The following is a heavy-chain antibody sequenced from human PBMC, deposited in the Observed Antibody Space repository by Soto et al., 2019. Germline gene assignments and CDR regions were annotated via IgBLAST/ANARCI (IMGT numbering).Heavy chain of an antibody. V-gene: IGHV1-69*12. Sequence: QVQLVQSGAEVKKPGSSVKVSCKASGGTFSSYAISWVRQAPGQGLEWMGGIIPIFGTANYAQKFQGRVTITADESTSTAYMELSSLRSEDTAVYYCARGYYDSSGYHLNYYYYGMDVWGQGTTVTVSS. J-gene: IGHJ6*02. CDR3: ARGYYDSSGYHLNYYYYGMDV. CDR1: GGTFSSYA. D-gene: IGHD3-22*01. CDR2: IIPIFGTA.